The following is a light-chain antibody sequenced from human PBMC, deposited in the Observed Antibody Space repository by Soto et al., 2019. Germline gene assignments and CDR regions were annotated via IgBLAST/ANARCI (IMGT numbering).Light chain of an antibody. J-gene: IGKJ1*01. Sequence: EIVMTQSPATLSVPLGERATLSCRASQSVSSNLAWYQLKPGQAPRLLIYGAFTRATGIPARFSGSGSGTEFTLTITSLQSEDFAVYYCQQYNDWPTFGQGTKVDIK. V-gene: IGKV3-15*01. CDR3: QQYNDWPT. CDR1: QSVSSN. CDR2: GAF.